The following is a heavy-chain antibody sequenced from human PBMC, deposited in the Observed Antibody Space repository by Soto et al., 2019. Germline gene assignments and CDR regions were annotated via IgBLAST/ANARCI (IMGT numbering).Heavy chain of an antibody. D-gene: IGHD6-6*01. V-gene: IGHV4-34*01. CDR1: GGSFSGYY. J-gene: IGHJ6*03. CDR2: INHSGST. CDR3: ARGRIAARYYYYMDV. Sequence: SETLSLTCAVYGGSFSGYYWSWIRQPPGKGLEWIGEINHSGSTNYNPSLKSRVTISVDTSKNQFSLKLSSVTAADTAVYYCARGRIAARYYYYMDVWGKGTTVTVSS.